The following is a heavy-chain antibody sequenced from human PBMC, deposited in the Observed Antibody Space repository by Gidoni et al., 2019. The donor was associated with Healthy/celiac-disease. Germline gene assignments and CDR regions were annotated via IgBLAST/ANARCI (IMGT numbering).Heavy chain of an antibody. CDR3: ASLNNWFDP. Sequence: QVQLVPSGAAVKTPGSSVTVSCYASGGTFSSYAISWVRQAPGQGLEWLGGIIPICGTANYAQKFQGRVTITADESTSTAYMELSSLRSEDTAVYYCASLNNWFDPWGQGTLVTVSS. V-gene: IGHV1-69*01. J-gene: IGHJ5*02. CDR1: GGTFSSYA. CDR2: IIPICGTA.